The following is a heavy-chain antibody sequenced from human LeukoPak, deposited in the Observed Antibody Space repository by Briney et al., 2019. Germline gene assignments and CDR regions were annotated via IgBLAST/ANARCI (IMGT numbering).Heavy chain of an antibody. CDR1: GYTFTSYD. D-gene: IGHD4-17*01. V-gene: IGHV1-8*01. Sequence: ASVKVSCKASGYTFTSYDINWVRQATGQGLEWMGWMNPNSGNTGYAQKFQGRVTMTRNTSISTAYMELSSLRSEDTAVYYCARGLAYYGDLDYWGQGTLVAVSS. CDR3: ARGLAYYGDLDY. J-gene: IGHJ4*02. CDR2: MNPNSGNT.